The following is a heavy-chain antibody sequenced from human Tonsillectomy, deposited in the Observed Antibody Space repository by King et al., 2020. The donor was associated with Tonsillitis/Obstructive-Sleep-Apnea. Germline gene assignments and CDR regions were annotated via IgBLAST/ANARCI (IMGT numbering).Heavy chain of an antibody. CDR2: IDWDDDK. Sequence: TLKESGPALVKPTQTLTLTCTFSGFSLSTSGMCVSWIRQPPGKALEWLARIDWDDDKYYSTSLKTRLTISKDTSKNQVVLTMTNMDPVDTATYYCARIESSCWYLDYWGQGTLVTVSS. CDR3: ARIESSCWYLDY. V-gene: IGHV2-70*11. CDR1: GFSLSTSGMC. D-gene: IGHD6-13*01. J-gene: IGHJ4*02.